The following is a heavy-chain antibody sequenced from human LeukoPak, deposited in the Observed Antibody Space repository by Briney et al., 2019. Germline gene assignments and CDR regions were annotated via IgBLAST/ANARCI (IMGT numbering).Heavy chain of an antibody. CDR2: IIPIFGTA. V-gene: IGHV1-18*01. D-gene: IGHD3-22*01. Sequence: ASVKVSCKASGYTFTSYGISWVRQAPGQGLEWMGGIIPIFGTANYAQKLQGRVTLTTDTSTNTAYMELRSLRSDDTAVYYCARDSDDSSGNDAYDIWGQGTMVTVSS. J-gene: IGHJ3*02. CDR3: ARDSDDSSGNDAYDI. CDR1: GYTFTSYG.